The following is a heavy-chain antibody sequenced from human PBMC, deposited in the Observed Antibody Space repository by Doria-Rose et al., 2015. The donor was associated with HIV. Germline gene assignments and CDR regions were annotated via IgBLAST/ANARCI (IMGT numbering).Heavy chain of an antibody. CDR2: IKSKADGGTT. V-gene: IGHV3-15*01. Sequence: LKAPGKGLEWVGRIKSKADGGTTDYAAPVKGRFTISRDDSKNNFYLQMNSLKTEDTGVYYCTRATYYDFWSGGDPWGQGTLVTVSA. D-gene: IGHD3-3*01. CDR3: TRATYYDFWSGGDP. J-gene: IGHJ5*02.